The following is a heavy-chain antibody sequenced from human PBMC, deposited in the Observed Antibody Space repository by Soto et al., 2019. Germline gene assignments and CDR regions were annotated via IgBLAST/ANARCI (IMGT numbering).Heavy chain of an antibody. CDR2: IYPGDSDT. J-gene: IGHJ4*02. V-gene: IGHV5-51*01. CDR1: GCSFTSYW. D-gene: IGHD1-1*01. Sequence: RGESLKISCKGSGCSFTSYWIGWVRQMPGKGLEWMGIIYPGDSDTRYSPSFQGQVTISADKSISTAYLQWSSLKASDTAMYYCASLGANWNDFFDYWGQGTLVTVSS. CDR3: ASLGANWNDFFDY.